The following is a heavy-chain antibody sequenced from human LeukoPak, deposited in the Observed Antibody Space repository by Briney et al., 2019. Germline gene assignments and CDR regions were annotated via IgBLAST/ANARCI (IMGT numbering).Heavy chain of an antibody. Sequence: PGGSLRLSCAASGFSFSSYSMNWVRQAPGEGLEWVSSINSDSSLMYYAESVKGRFTISRDNARNSLYLQMSSLRVEDTAVYYCIRDLFDDYSLDYWGQGALVTVSS. CDR3: IRDLFDDYSLDY. CDR2: INSDSSLM. V-gene: IGHV3-21*01. D-gene: IGHD3-16*01. CDR1: GFSFSSYS. J-gene: IGHJ4*02.